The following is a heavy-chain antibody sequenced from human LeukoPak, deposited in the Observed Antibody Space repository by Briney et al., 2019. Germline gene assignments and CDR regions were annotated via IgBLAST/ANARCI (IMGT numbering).Heavy chain of an antibody. D-gene: IGHD2-2*02. CDR1: GGSFSGYY. CDR3: ARGTCSSTSCYMWYFDL. Sequence: SETLSLTCAVYGGSFSGYYWSWIRQPPGKGLEWIWEIKHSGSTNYNPSLKSRVTISVDTSKNQFSLKLSSVTAADTAVYYCARGTCSSTSCYMWYFDLWGRGTLVTVSS. CDR2: IKHSGST. V-gene: IGHV4-34*01. J-gene: IGHJ2*01.